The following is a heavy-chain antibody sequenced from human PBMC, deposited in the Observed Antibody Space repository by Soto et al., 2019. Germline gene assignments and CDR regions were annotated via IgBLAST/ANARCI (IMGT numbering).Heavy chain of an antibody. CDR3: ARGGHYYDSSGYSLDY. Sequence: QVQLVESGGGVVQPGRSLRLSCAASGFTFSSYGMHWVRQAPGKGLEWGAVIWYDGSNKYYADSVKGRFTISRDNSKNTLYLQMNSLRAEDTAVYYCARGGHYYDSSGYSLDYWGQGTLVTVSS. J-gene: IGHJ4*02. D-gene: IGHD3-22*01. V-gene: IGHV3-33*01. CDR2: IWYDGSNK. CDR1: GFTFSSYG.